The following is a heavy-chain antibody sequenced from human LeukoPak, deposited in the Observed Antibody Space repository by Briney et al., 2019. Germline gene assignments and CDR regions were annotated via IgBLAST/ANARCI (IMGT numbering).Heavy chain of an antibody. V-gene: IGHV3-7*01. CDR2: IRQDGSVK. J-gene: IGHJ3*02. CDR3: AKGSSRPPNAFDI. D-gene: IGHD6-6*01. CDR1: GFTFSGHW. Sequence: GGSLRLSCAASGFTFSGHWMSWVRQAPGKGLEWVASIRQDGSVKHYVDSVEGRFTISRDNAKNSLHLQMNSQRAEDTAVYYCAKGSSRPPNAFDIWGQGTLVTVSS.